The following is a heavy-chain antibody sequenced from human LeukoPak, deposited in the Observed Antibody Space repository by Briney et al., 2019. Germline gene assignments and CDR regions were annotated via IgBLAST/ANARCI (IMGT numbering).Heavy chain of an antibody. CDR1: GYSSTSYW. Sequence: GESLKISCKGSGYSSTSYWIGWVRQMPGKGLEWMVTIYPGDSDTRYSPSFQGQVTISADKSISTAYLQWSSLKASDTAMYYCARQEEYCSSTSCLTYFDYWGQGTLVTVFS. V-gene: IGHV5-51*01. CDR2: IYPGDSDT. D-gene: IGHD2-2*01. CDR3: ARQEEYCSSTSCLTYFDY. J-gene: IGHJ4*02.